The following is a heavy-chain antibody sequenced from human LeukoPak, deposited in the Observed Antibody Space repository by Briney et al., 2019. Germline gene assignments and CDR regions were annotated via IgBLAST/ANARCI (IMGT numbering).Heavy chain of an antibody. D-gene: IGHD1-26*01. CDR2: ISGGGGNT. Sequence: GGSLRLSCAASKFAFSSYAMSWVRQAPGKGLEWVSAISGGGGNTYYADSVKGRFTISRDNSKNTLYLQMNSLRAEDTAVYYCGKNRYSGSLSPFDIWGQGTMITVSS. V-gene: IGHV3-23*01. CDR1: KFAFSSYA. CDR3: GKNRYSGSLSPFDI. J-gene: IGHJ3*02.